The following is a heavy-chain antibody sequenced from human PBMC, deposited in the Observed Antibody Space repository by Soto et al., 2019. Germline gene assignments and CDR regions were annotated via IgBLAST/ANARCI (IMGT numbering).Heavy chain of an antibody. V-gene: IGHV4-59*01. CDR3: ARGRLVGAIHA. J-gene: IGHJ4*02. Sequence: SETLSLTCTVSGGSISSYYWSWIRQPPGKGLEWIGYIYYSGSTNYNPSLKSRVTISVDTSKNQFSLKLSSVTAADTAVYYCARGRLVGAIHAWGQGTLVTVSS. CDR2: IYYSGST. CDR1: GGSISSYY. D-gene: IGHD1-26*01.